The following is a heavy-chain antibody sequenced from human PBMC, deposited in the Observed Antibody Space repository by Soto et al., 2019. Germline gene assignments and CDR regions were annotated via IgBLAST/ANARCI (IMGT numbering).Heavy chain of an antibody. CDR2: ISGSGGST. J-gene: IGHJ5*02. V-gene: IGHV3-23*01. Sequence: GGSLRLASAASGFTFSSYAMSWLSQAPGKGLEWVSAISGSGGSTYYADSVKGRFTISRDNSKNTLYLQMNSLRAEDTAVYYCAKSLFFFGGSCSSGWFAPCRQGALVIV. D-gene: IGHD2-15*01. CDR1: GFTFSSYA. CDR3: AKSLFFFGGSCSSGWFAP.